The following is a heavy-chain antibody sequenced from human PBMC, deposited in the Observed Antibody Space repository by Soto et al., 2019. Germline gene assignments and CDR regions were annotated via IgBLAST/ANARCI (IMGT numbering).Heavy chain of an antibody. CDR1: GYTFTSYA. J-gene: IGHJ4*02. CDR3: ANSVMSVAGPSNSYDY. CDR2: INAGNGNT. V-gene: IGHV1-3*01. Sequence: ASVKVSCKASGYTFTSYAMHWVRQAPGQRLEWVGWINAGNGNTKFSQKFQDRVTITTDTSASTAYMELSSLRSEDTAVYYCANSVMSVAGPSNSYDYWSQGTLVTGSS. D-gene: IGHD6-19*01.